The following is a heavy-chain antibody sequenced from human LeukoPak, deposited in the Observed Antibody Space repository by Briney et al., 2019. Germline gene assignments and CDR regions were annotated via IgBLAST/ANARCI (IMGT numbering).Heavy chain of an antibody. CDR3: AKAPKYGSGSYFDY. D-gene: IGHD3-10*01. CDR1: GFTFDDYA. Sequence: GGSLRLSCAASGFTFDDYAVHWVRQAPGKGLEWVSLISWDGGNTYYADSVKGRFTISRDNSKNSLYLQMNSLRAEDTALYYCAKAPKYGSGSYFDYWGQGTLVTVSS. J-gene: IGHJ4*02. CDR2: ISWDGGNT. V-gene: IGHV3-43D*03.